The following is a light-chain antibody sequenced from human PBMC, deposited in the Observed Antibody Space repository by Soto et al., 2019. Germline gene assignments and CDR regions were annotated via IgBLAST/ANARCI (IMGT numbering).Light chain of an antibody. Sequence: QSVLTQPPSASGSPGQSVTISCTGTKNDIGVSDFVSWYQHHPGKAPRLIIYEVVQRPSGVPDRFSGSKCGNTASLTVSGHQAADEADYFCKSYAGSNTYVFGSGTKLTVL. V-gene: IGLV2-8*01. J-gene: IGLJ1*01. CDR3: KSYAGSNTYV. CDR2: EVV. CDR1: KNDIGVSDF.